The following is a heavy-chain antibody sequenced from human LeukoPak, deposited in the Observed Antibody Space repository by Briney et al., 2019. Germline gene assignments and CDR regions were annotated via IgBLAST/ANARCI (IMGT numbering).Heavy chain of an antibody. CDR3: FGRPRYYYYGMDV. D-gene: IGHD3-10*01. V-gene: IGHV4-34*01. J-gene: IGHJ6*02. Sequence: SETLSLTCAVYGGSFSGYYWSWIRQPPGKGLEWIGEINHSGSTNYNPSLKSRVTISVDTSKNQFSLKLSSVTAADTAVYYRFGRPRYYYYGMDVWGQGTTVTVSS. CDR1: GGSFSGYY. CDR2: INHSGST.